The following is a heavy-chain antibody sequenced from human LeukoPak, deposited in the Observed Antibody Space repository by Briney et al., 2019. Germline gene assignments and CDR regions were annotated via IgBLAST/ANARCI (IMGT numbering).Heavy chain of an antibody. D-gene: IGHD3-10*01. CDR2: INHSGST. J-gene: IGHJ6*03. CDR3: AGLSMTMANWLSYYMDV. Sequence: PSETLSLTCAVYGGSFSGYYWSWIRQPPGKGLEWIGEINHSGSTNYNPSLKSRVTISVDTSKNQFSLKLSSVTAADTAVYYCAGLSMTMANWLSYYMDVWGKGATVTVSS. V-gene: IGHV4-34*01. CDR1: GGSFSGYY.